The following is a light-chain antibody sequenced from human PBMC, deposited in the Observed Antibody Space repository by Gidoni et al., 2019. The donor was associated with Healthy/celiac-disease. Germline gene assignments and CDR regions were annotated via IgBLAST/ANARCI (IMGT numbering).Light chain of an antibody. CDR2: DAS. J-gene: IGKJ3*01. V-gene: IGKV1-33*01. CDR3: QQYDNLPT. CDR1: QDISNY. Sequence: DIQMTQSPSSLSASVGDRDTITCQASQDISNYLNWYQQKPGKAPKLLIYDASNLETGVPSRFSGSGSGTDFTFTISSLQPEDIATYYCQQYDNLPTFXPXTKVDIK.